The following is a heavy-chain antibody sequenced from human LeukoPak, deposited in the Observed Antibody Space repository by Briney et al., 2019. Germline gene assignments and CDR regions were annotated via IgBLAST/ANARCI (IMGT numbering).Heavy chain of an antibody. J-gene: IGHJ6*03. CDR3: AKNEYLYYYYYMDV. Sequence: GGSLRLSCAASGFTFSTYAMTWVRQAPGKGLEWVSTINSGGSTYYADSVKGRFTISRDNSKNTLYLQMNSMRAEDTAVYYCAKNEYLYYYYYMDVWGKGTTVTVSS. V-gene: IGHV3-23*01. CDR1: GFTFSTYA. D-gene: IGHD6-6*01. CDR2: INSGGST.